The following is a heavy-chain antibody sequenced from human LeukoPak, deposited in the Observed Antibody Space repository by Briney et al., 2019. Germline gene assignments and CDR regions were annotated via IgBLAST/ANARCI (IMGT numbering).Heavy chain of an antibody. D-gene: IGHD1-26*01. J-gene: IGHJ4*02. CDR2: ISSSGSTI. CDR3: ASTSRSYGTIDY. Sequence: GGSLRLSCAASGFTFSSYEMKWVRQAPGKGLEWVSYISSSGSTIYYADSVKGRFTISRDNAKNSLYLQMNSLRAEDTAVYYCASTSRSYGTIDYWGQGTLVTVSS. V-gene: IGHV3-48*03. CDR1: GFTFSSYE.